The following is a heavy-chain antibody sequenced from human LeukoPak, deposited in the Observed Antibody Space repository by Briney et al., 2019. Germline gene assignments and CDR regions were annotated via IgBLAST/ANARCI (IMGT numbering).Heavy chain of an antibody. V-gene: IGHV3-21*01. Sequence: PGGSLRLSCAASGFTFSSYSMNWVRPAPGKGLEWGSSLISSSSYIYYADSVKGRFTISRDNAKNSLYLQMNSLRAEDTAVYYCARDMGNYYDSSGYAYAFDIWGQGTMVTVSS. CDR1: GFTFSSYS. D-gene: IGHD3-22*01. J-gene: IGHJ3*02. CDR2: LISSSSYI. CDR3: ARDMGNYYDSSGYAYAFDI.